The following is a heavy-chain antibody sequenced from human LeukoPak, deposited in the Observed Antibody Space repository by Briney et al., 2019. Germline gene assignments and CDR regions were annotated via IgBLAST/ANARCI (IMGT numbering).Heavy chain of an antibody. CDR2: IYYSGST. V-gene: IGHV4-59*01. J-gene: IGHJ6*03. Sequence: SETLSLTCTVSGGSISSYYWSWIRQPPGKGLEWIGYIYYSGSTNYNPSLKSRVTISVDTSKNQFSLKLSSVTAADTAVYYCARVLRGSSRGDYYYYMDVWGKGTTVTVSS. D-gene: IGHD6-13*01. CDR1: GGSISSYY. CDR3: ARVLRGSSRGDYYYYMDV.